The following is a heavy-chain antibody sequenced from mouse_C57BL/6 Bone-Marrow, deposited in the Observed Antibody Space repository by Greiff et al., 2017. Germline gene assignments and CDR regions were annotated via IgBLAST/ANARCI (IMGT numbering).Heavy chain of an antibody. CDR1: GFSFTSYG. Sequence: VQLVESGPGLVQPSQSLSITCTVSGFSFTSYGVHWVRQSPGKGLEWLGVICSGGSTDYNAAFISRLSISKDNSKSNVFFKMNSLQADYTAIYYAATIYGSSYDYYAMDYWGKGPSVTASS. CDR2: ICSGGST. J-gene: IGHJ4*01. CDR3: ATIYGSSYDYYAMDY. D-gene: IGHD1-1*01. V-gene: IGHV2-2*01.